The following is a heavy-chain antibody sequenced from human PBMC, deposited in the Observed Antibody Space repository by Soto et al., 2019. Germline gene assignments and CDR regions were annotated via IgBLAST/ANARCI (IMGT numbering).Heavy chain of an antibody. CDR2: ISTYTGKT. J-gene: IGHJ4*02. D-gene: IGHD1-26*01. CDR1: DFSFTSHG. V-gene: IGHV1-18*04. CDR3: ARDNGWGSYSIYFDY. Sequence: ASVKVSCKAYDFSFTSHGISWVRQAPGQGLEWMGWISTYTGKTKYAQKFQDRVTLTTDTSTSTAYMDLRSLRPDDTAVYYCARDNGWGSYSIYFDYWGQGTLVTVSS.